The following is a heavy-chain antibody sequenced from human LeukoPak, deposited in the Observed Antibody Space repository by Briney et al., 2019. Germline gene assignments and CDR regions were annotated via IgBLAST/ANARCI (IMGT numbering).Heavy chain of an antibody. V-gene: IGHV1-69*05. CDR2: IIPIFGTA. Sequence: ASVKVSCKASGYTFTGFYMHWVRQAPGQGLEWMGRIIPIFGTANYAQKFQGRVTITTDESTSTAYMELSSLRSEDTAVYYCARDSQIYYRPYYFDYWGQGTLVTVSS. J-gene: IGHJ4*02. CDR1: GYTFTGFY. CDR3: ARDSQIYYRPYYFDY. D-gene: IGHD3-22*01.